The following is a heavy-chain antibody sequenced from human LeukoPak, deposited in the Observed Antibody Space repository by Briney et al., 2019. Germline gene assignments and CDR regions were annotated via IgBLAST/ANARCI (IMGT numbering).Heavy chain of an antibody. CDR1: GYTFTSYG. Sequence: GSSVKVSCKASGYTFTSYGISWVRQAPGQGLEWMGWISAYNGNTNYAQKLQGRVTMTTDTSTSTAYMELRSLRSDDTAVYYCARVSAGYDVPPFYYYYYGMDVWGQGTTVTVSS. V-gene: IGHV1-18*01. CDR3: ARVSAGYDVPPFYYYYYGMDV. J-gene: IGHJ6*02. D-gene: IGHD5-12*01. CDR2: ISAYNGNT.